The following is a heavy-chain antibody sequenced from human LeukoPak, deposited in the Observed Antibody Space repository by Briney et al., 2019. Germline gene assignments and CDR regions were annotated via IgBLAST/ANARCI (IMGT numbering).Heavy chain of an antibody. J-gene: IGHJ4*02. D-gene: IGHD2/OR15-2a*01. CDR2: AGWAGGTT. CDR3: VSFYETY. Sequence: PGGSLRLSCATSGFNFDRYTIHWVRQAPGKGLEWVSLAGWAGGTTFYSDSVKGRFTISKDNAKNTVYLQMNSLRAEDTAVYYCVSFYETYWGRGTLVTVSS. V-gene: IGHV3-43*01. CDR1: GFNFDRYT.